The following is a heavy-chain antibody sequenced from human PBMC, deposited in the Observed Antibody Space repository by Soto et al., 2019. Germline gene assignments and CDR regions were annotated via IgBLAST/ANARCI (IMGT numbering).Heavy chain of an antibody. Sequence: QVQLVQSGAEVKKPGASVKVSCKASGYTFTDYDINWFRQATGQGLEWMGWMNPNNGNTGYAQNFQGRVTMTRSTSISTAYMELSTQRSEDTAVYYCAKGPRNWGVDYWGQGTLVTVSS. CDR2: MNPNNGNT. CDR3: AKGPRNWGVDY. D-gene: IGHD7-27*01. CDR1: GYTFTDYD. J-gene: IGHJ4*02. V-gene: IGHV1-8*01.